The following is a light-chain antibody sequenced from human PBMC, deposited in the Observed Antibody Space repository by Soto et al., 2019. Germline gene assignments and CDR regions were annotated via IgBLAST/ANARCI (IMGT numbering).Light chain of an antibody. CDR3: QQYNSYWT. V-gene: IGKV3-20*01. J-gene: IGKJ1*01. CDR1: QNVSSSY. Sequence: IVLTQSPGTLSLSPGERATLSCRASQNVSSSYLAWYQQKPGQAPRLLIYGASSRATGIPDRFSGTGSGTEFTLTISSLQPDDFATYYCQQYNSYWTFGQGTKVDIK. CDR2: GAS.